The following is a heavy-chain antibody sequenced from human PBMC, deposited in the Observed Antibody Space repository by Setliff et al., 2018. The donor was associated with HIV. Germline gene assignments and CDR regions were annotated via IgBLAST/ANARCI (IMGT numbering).Heavy chain of an antibody. CDR2: ISSTGTHI. D-gene: IGHD3-10*01. V-gene: IGHV3-21*01. Sequence: GGSLRLSCAASGFNFSSHTLNWVRQAPGKGLEWVSYISSTGTHIYYADSMKGRFTISRDNSKNTLYLQMNSLRAEDTAVYYCARSVIGYYYYGMDVWGQGTLVTVSS. J-gene: IGHJ6*02. CDR3: ARSVIGYYYYGMDV. CDR1: GFNFSSHT.